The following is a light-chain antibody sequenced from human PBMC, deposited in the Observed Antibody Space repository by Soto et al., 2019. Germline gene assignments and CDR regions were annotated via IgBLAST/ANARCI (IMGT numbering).Light chain of an antibody. J-gene: IGKJ1*01. Sequence: ELVMTQSPATLSLSPGERATLSCKASQSVATNLAWYQQKPGQAPRLLIYGTATRATGIQARLTSSGSGSEFRLPIICPQSEDFAGYDCQHYNNWTPYQTFGQGTKVEI. CDR2: GTA. V-gene: IGKV3-15*01. CDR3: QHYNNWTPYQT. CDR1: QSVATN.